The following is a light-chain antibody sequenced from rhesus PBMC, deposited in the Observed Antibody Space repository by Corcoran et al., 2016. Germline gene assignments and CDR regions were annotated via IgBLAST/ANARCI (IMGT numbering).Light chain of an antibody. V-gene: IGKV1-69*01. CDR3: QQHDNSPYS. J-gene: IGKJ2*01. Sequence: DIQMTQSPSSLSASVGDRVTITCRASQGISNWLAWYQQKPGKAPKLLNYRASNLETGVPTRFSGSGSGTNFPLPISSLQPEDIATYYCQQHDNSPYSFGQGTKVEIK. CDR2: RAS. CDR1: QGISNW.